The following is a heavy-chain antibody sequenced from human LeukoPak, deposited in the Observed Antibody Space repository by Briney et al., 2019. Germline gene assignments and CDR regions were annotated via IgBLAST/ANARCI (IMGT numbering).Heavy chain of an antibody. J-gene: IGHJ5*02. V-gene: IGHV1-46*01. Sequence: ASVKVSCKASGYTFIDYHIHWVRQAPGQGLEWMGVIRPTDGSTSYAQNFQGRLSMTSDTSTSTAYMELSSLRSEDTAIYYCTRTINSWFDPWGQGTPVSVSS. D-gene: IGHD3-9*01. CDR2: IRPTDGST. CDR1: GYTFIDYH. CDR3: TRTINSWFDP.